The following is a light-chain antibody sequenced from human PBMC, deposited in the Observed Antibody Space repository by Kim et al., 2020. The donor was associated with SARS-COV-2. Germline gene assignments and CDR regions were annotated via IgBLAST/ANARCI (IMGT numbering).Light chain of an antibody. Sequence: GQSVTISCTGTSSDVGAYNLVSWYQQHPGKAPKFMIHDVSQRPSGVSNRFSGSKSGNTVSLTISGLQAEDEADYYCTSYTRSDTWVFGGGTQLTVL. CDR1: SSDVGAYNL. V-gene: IGLV2-14*03. CDR3: TSYTRSDTWV. CDR2: DVS. J-gene: IGLJ2*01.